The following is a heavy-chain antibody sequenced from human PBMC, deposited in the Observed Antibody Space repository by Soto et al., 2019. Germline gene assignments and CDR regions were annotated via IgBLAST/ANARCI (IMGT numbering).Heavy chain of an antibody. V-gene: IGHV3-21*01. Sequence: GGSLRLSCAASGFTFSSYSMNWVRQAPGKGLEWVSSISSSSSYIYYADSVKGRFTISRDNAKNSLYLQMNSLRAEDTAVYYCARDTRNTYYYDSSGPTAYYGMDVWGQGTTVTVSS. J-gene: IGHJ6*02. D-gene: IGHD3-22*01. CDR3: ARDTRNTYYYDSSGPTAYYGMDV. CDR1: GFTFSSYS. CDR2: ISSSSSYI.